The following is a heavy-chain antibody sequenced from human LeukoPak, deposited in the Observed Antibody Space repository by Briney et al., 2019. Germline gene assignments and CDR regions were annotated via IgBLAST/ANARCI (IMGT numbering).Heavy chain of an antibody. J-gene: IGHJ6*03. Sequence: PGGSLRLSCAASGFTFSSYSMNWVRQAPGKGLEWVSSISSSSSYIYYADSVKGRFTISRDNAKNSLYLQMNSLRAEDTAVYYCARGTKFLEWFDEEDYYYYMDVWGKGTTVTVPS. CDR2: ISSSSSYI. CDR3: ARGTKFLEWFDEEDYYYYMDV. D-gene: IGHD3-3*01. CDR1: GFTFSSYS. V-gene: IGHV3-21*01.